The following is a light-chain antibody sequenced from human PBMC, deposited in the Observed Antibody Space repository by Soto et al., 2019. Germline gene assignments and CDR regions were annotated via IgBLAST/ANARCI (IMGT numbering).Light chain of an antibody. CDR3: SSYTTSNTYV. CDR1: SSDIGNYDF. Sequence: QSALTQPASVSGSPGQSITISCTGTSSDIGNYDFVSWYQQVPGTAPKAMIYEVNNRPSGVSNRFSGSKSGNTASLTISGLQAEDEADYYCSSYTTSNTYVFGTGTKLTVL. V-gene: IGLV2-14*01. J-gene: IGLJ1*01. CDR2: EVN.